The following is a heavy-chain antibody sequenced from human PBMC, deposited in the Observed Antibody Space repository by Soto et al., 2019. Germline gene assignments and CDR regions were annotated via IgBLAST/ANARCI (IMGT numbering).Heavy chain of an antibody. Sequence: PSETLSLTCAVSGHSISSTDNWGWIRQPPGKGLEWIGSYYLDGGTSYNPSLKSRVTISADTSKNQFSLKLTSVTAADTAVYYCARESVYFDYWGRGTLVTVSS. CDR2: YYLDGGT. CDR1: GHSISSTDN. J-gene: IGHJ4*02. V-gene: IGHV4-38-2*01. D-gene: IGHD3-10*01. CDR3: ARESVYFDY.